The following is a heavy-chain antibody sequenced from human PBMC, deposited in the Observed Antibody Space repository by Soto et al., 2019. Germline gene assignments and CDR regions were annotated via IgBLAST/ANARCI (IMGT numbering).Heavy chain of an antibody. V-gene: IGHV3-23*01. CDR3: VSPSDWPDY. D-gene: IGHD2-21*02. J-gene: IGHJ4*02. Sequence: GGSLRLSCAASGFTFSSYAMSWVRQAPGKGLEWVSPISGSVGITYYADSVKGRFTISRDNAKNSLFLQMNSLRAEDTAVYYCVSPSDWPDYWGQGTPVTVSS. CDR1: GFTFSSYA. CDR2: ISGSVGIT.